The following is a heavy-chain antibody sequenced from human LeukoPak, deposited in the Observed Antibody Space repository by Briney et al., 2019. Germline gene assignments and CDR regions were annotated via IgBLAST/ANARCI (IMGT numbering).Heavy chain of an antibody. CDR2: ISYDGTKT. CDR1: GFSFSGSG. Sequence: GRSLRLSCAASGFSFSGSGMHWVRQAPGKGLEWVALISYDGTKTFYPDSVKGRFTISRDNSKNTLYLQMNSLRAEDTAVYYCAKDARGIAVVPGDYWGQGTLVTVSS. V-gene: IGHV3-30*18. D-gene: IGHD6-19*01. CDR3: AKDARGIAVVPGDY. J-gene: IGHJ4*02.